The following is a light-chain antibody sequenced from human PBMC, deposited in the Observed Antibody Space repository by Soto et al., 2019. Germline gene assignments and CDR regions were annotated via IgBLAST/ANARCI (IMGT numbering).Light chain of an antibody. CDR2: LGS. CDR3: MQALQTPFT. V-gene: IGKV2-28*01. CDR1: QSLLHSNGYNY. J-gene: IGKJ3*01. Sequence: DIVMTQFPLSLPVTPGEPASISCRSSQSLLHSNGYNYLDWYLQKPGQSPQLLIYLGSNRASGVPARFSGSGSGRDFTLKISRVEADDVGVYYCMQALQTPFTFGPGTKVDIK.